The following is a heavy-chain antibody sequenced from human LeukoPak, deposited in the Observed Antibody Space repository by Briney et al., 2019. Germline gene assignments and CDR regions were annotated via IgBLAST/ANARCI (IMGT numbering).Heavy chain of an antibody. CDR3: ARYVWGSYPTFEDY. D-gene: IGHD3-16*02. J-gene: IGHJ4*02. V-gene: IGHV4-59*01. CDR1: GGSISSYY. CDR2: IYYSGST. Sequence: SETLSLTCTVSGGSISSYYWSWIRKPPEKGLEWVGYIYYSGSTNYNPSLKSRVTISVDTSKNQFSLKLSSVTAADTAVYYCARYVWGSYPTFEDYWGQGTLVTVSS.